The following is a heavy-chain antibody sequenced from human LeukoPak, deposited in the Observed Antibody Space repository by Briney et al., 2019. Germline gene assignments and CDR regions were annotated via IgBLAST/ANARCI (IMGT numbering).Heavy chain of an antibody. D-gene: IGHD2-21*01. V-gene: IGHV3-23*01. CDR3: ARLGGGDCYDY. Sequence: GGSLRLSCAASGFTFSSYGMSWVRQTPGKGLEWVSAISGPADNTYYTDSVKGRFTISRDNSKNTLYLQMNSLRAEDTAVYYCARLGGGDCYDYWGQGTLVTVSS. CDR1: GFTFSSYG. J-gene: IGHJ4*02. CDR2: ISGPADNT.